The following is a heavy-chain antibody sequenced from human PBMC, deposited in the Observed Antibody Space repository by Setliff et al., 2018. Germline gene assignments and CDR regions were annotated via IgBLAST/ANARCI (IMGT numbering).Heavy chain of an antibody. CDR2: MNPNSGNT. CDR1: GYTFTSYD. V-gene: IGHV1-8*02. J-gene: IGHJ3*02. D-gene: IGHD1-26*01. Sequence: GASVKVSCKASGYTFTSYDINWMRQASGQGLEWMGWMNPNSGNTGSTQKFQGRVTMTRDTSTSTVYMDLSSLRAEDTAVYYCARRMWELRSDAFDIWGQGTMVTVSS. CDR3: ARRMWELRSDAFDI.